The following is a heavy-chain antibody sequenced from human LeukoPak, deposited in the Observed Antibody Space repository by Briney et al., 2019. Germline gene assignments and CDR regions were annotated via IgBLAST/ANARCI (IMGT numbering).Heavy chain of an antibody. CDR3: ARYYYDSSGYPLLDY. V-gene: IGHV4-59*11. J-gene: IGHJ4*02. CDR2: IYYSGST. D-gene: IGHD3-22*01. CDR1: GGSISSHY. Sequence: SETLSLTCTVSGGSISSHYWSWIRQPPGKGLEWIGYIYYSGSTNYNPSLKSRVTISVDTSKNQFSLKLSSVTAADTAVYYCARYYYDSSGYPLLDYWGQGTLVTVSS.